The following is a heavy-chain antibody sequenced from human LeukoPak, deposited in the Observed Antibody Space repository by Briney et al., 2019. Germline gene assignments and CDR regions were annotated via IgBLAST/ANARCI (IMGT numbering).Heavy chain of an antibody. CDR3: ARDAGDSSSWYSFQAGLYYYYYGMDV. Sequence: GGSLRLSCAASGFTFSSYCMNWVRQAPGKGLEWVSSISSSSSYIYYADSGKGRFTISRDNAKNSLYLPMHNLRAEETGVYYCARDAGDSSSWYSFQAGLYYYYYGMDVWGQGTTFTVSS. J-gene: IGHJ6*02. D-gene: IGHD6-13*01. CDR2: ISSSSSYI. CDR1: GFTFSSYC. V-gene: IGHV3-21*01.